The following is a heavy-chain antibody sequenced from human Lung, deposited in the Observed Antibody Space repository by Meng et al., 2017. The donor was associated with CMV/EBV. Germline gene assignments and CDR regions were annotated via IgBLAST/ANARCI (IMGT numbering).Heavy chain of an antibody. J-gene: IGHJ4*02. CDR3: AKVRGYCSSTSCSPLHY. CDR2: IYSGGSST. D-gene: IGHD2-2*01. CDR1: GFTFSSYA. Sequence: GESLKISCAASGFTFSSYAMSWVRQAPGKGLEWVSVIYSGGSSTYYADSVKGRFTISRDNSKNTLYLQMNSLRAEDTAVYYCAKVRGYCSSTSCSPLHYGXQGNXVTVDS. V-gene: IGHV3-23*03.